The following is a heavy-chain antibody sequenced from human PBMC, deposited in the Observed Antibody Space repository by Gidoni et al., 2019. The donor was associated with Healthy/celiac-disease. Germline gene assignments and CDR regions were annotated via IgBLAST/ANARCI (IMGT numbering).Heavy chain of an antibody. D-gene: IGHD2-15*01. CDR1: GGTFSSSA. Sequence: QVQLVQSGAAVKKPGSSVKVSCKASGGTFSSSAISWVRQAPGHGLEWMGRIIPILGLANYAQKFQGRVTITADKATSTAYMELSSLRSEDTAVYYCASVGYCSGGSCSPWYFDLWGRGTLVTVSS. V-gene: IGHV1-69*04. CDR2: IIPILGLA. CDR3: ASVGYCSGGSCSPWYFDL. J-gene: IGHJ2*01.